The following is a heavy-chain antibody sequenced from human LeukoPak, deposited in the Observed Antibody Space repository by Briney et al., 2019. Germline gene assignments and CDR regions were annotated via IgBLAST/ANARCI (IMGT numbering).Heavy chain of an antibody. CDR3: ARRVKLVVPAAIGSAFDY. D-gene: IGHD2-2*02. CDR1: GGSISSYY. J-gene: IGHJ4*02. Sequence: SETLSLTCTVSGGSISSYYWSWIRQPPGKGLEWIGYIYYSGSTNYNPSLKSRVTISVDRSKNQFSLKLSSVTAADTAVYYCARRVKLVVPAAIGSAFDYWGQGTLVTVSS. V-gene: IGHV4-59*12. CDR2: IYYSGST.